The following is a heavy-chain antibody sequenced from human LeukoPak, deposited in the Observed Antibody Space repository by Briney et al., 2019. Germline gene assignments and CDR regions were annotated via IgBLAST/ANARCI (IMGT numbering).Heavy chain of an antibody. CDR2: TYYRSKWYN. V-gene: IGHV6-1*01. D-gene: IGHD3-10*01. CDR1: GDSVSSNSAA. Sequence: SQTLSLTCAISGDSVSSNSAAWNWIRQSPSRGLEWLGRTYYRSKWYNDYAVSVKSRITINPDTSKNQFSLQLNSVTAADTAVYYCARHGGLVRGEGRDAFDIWGQGTMVTVSS. J-gene: IGHJ3*02. CDR3: ARHGGLVRGEGRDAFDI.